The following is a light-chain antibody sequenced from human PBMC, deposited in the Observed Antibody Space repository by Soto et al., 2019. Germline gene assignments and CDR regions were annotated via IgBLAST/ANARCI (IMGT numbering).Light chain of an antibody. Sequence: QSVLTQPASVSGSPGQSITISCTGTSSDIGGYKYVSWYQQHPGKVPKLIIYDVSNRPSGVSDRFSGSKSGNTASLTISGLQAEDEADYYCGSYRSSSTLYVFGTGTKVTVL. CDR3: GSYRSSSTLYV. CDR1: SSDIGGYKY. J-gene: IGLJ1*01. V-gene: IGLV2-14*01. CDR2: DVS.